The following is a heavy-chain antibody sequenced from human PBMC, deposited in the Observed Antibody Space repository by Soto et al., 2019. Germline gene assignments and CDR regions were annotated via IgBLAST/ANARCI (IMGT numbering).Heavy chain of an antibody. CDR3: AADPSYYYDSSGYSDY. V-gene: IGHV1-58*01. Sequence: SVKVSCKASGFTFTSSAVQWARQARGQRLEWIGWIVVGSGNTNYAQKFQERVTITRDMSTSTAYMELSSLRSEDTAVYYCAADPSYYYDSSGYSDYWGQGTLVTVSS. D-gene: IGHD3-22*01. CDR2: IVVGSGNT. J-gene: IGHJ4*02. CDR1: GFTFTSSA.